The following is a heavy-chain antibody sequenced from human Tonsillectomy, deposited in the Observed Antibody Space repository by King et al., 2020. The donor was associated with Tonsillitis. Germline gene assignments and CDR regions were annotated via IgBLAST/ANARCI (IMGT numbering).Heavy chain of an antibody. Sequence: VQLVESGGGLVKPGGSLRLSCAASGFTFTNAWMSWVRQAPGKGLEWVGHIKSKTDGGTTDYAAPVNGRFTISRDDSKNTLYLQMNSLKTEDTAVYYCTTDSGYCRGGSCYSGAFDIWGQGTMVTVSS. V-gene: IGHV3-15*01. CDR2: IKSKTDGGTT. D-gene: IGHD2-15*01. CDR3: TTDSGYCRGGSCYSGAFDI. CDR1: GFTFTNAW. J-gene: IGHJ3*02.